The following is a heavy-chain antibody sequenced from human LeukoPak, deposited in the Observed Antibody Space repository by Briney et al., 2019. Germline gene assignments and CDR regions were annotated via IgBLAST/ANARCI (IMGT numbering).Heavy chain of an antibody. V-gene: IGHV3-21*01. J-gene: IGHJ3*02. CDR1: GFTFSSHS. Sequence: GGSLRLSCAASGFTFSSHSVNWVRQAPGKGLEWVSSISSSSSYIYYADSVKGRFTISRDNAKNSLYLQMNSLRAEDTAVYYCARGAKGGAYAFDIWGQGTMVTVSS. D-gene: IGHD3-16*01. CDR3: ARGAKGGAYAFDI. CDR2: ISSSSSYI.